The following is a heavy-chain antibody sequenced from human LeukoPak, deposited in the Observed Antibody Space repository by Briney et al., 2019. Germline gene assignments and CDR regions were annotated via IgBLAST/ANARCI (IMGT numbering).Heavy chain of an antibody. V-gene: IGHV4-59*01. J-gene: IGHJ1*01. Sequence: SETLSLTCTVSGGSISSYYWSWIRQPPGKGLEWIGYIYYSGSTSYNPSLKSRVTISVDTSKNQLSLKLSSVTAADTAVYYCARHAYCGGDCYSYIQYWGQGTLATVSS. D-gene: IGHD2-21*02. CDR3: ARHAYCGGDCYSYIQY. CDR2: IYYSGST. CDR1: GGSISSYY.